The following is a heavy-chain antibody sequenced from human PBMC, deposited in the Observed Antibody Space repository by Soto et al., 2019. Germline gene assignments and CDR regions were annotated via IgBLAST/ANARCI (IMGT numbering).Heavy chain of an antibody. CDR3: ATASYSSSWYVAFDI. Sequence: GASVKVSCKVSGYTLTELSMHWVRQAPGKGLEWMGGFDPEDGETIYAQKFQGRVTMTEDTSTDTAYMELSSLRSEATAVYYCATASYSSSWYVAFDIWGQGTMVTVSS. J-gene: IGHJ3*02. CDR2: FDPEDGET. D-gene: IGHD6-13*01. CDR1: GYTLTELS. V-gene: IGHV1-24*01.